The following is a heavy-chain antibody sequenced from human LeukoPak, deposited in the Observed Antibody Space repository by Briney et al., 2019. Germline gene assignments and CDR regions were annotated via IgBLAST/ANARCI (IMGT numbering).Heavy chain of an antibody. CDR1: GYSFTSYG. D-gene: IGHD4-23*01. J-gene: IGHJ4*02. Sequence: ASVKVSCKSAGYSFTSYGISWVRQAPGQGLEWMGWISPYNGNTNYAQKLQGRVTMTTETSTSTAYMELRSPGSDDTAVYYCARESTVVTASYVDDWGQGTLVTVSS. CDR3: ARESTVVTASYVDD. CDR2: ISPYNGNT. V-gene: IGHV1-18*01.